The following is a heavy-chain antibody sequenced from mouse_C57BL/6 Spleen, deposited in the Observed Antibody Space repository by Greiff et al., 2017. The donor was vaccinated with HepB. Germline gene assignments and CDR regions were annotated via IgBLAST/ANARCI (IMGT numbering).Heavy chain of an antibody. D-gene: IGHD1-1*01. CDR3: ARSGTTVVYFDV. CDR1: GYTFTDYY. V-gene: IGHV1-76*01. Sequence: VQLVESGAELVRPGASVKLSCKASGYTFTDYYINWVKQRPGQGLEWIARIYPGSGNTYYNEKFKGKATLTAEKSSSTAYMQLSSLTSEDSAVYFCARSGTTVVYFDVWGTGTTVTVSS. CDR2: IYPGSGNT. J-gene: IGHJ1*03.